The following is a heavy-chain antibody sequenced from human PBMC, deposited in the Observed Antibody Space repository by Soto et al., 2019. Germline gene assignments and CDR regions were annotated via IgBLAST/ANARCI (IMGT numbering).Heavy chain of an antibody. V-gene: IGHV4-34*01. J-gene: IGHJ4*02. CDR1: GWSFSGYY. D-gene: IGHD1-26*01. CDR3: ARGLISGSHYSGGWYYFDS. Sequence: SETLSLTCAVYGWSFSGYYWSWIRQPPGKGLERIGEINHSGRTNYNPSQKSRVNISVHTSTSQFSLELSSVTAADTAVYYCARGLISGSHYSGGWYYFDSWGQGTQVTVS. CDR2: INHSGRT.